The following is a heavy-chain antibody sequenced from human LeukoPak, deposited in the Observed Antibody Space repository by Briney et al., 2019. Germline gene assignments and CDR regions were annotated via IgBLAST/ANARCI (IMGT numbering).Heavy chain of an antibody. V-gene: IGHV3-30*02. CDR1: GFTFSSYG. Sequence: GGSLRLSCAASGFTFSSYGIHWVRQAPVKGLEWVAFIRYDGSDKYFADIVKGRSTISRDNSKNTVYLQMNSLRVEDTAIYYCARDPLTGSYGVNWLDPWGQGTLVTVSS. CDR3: ARDPLTGSYGVNWLDP. D-gene: IGHD1-26*01. J-gene: IGHJ5*02. CDR2: IRYDGSDK.